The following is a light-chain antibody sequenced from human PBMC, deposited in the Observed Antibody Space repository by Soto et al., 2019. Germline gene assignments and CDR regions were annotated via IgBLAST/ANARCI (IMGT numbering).Light chain of an antibody. CDR2: KAS. J-gene: IGKJ2*01. CDR3: QQYNPYSST. V-gene: IGKV1-5*03. CDR1: QSISSW. Sequence: DIQMTQSPSTLSASVGDRVTITCRASQSISSWLAWFQQKPGKAPKLLIYKASSLQSGVPSRFSGSESGTEFNLTISSLQPDDFATYYCQQYNPYSSTFGQGTKVEIK.